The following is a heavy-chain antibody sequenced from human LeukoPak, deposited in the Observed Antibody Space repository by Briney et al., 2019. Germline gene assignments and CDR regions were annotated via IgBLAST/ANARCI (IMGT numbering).Heavy chain of an antibody. CDR2: IHPSGST. Sequence: SETLSLTCGVSGDSISSYYWSWIRQPAGKALEWIGRIHPSGSTNYNDPLKGRVTISIDKSMSQVSLRLTSVTAADTAVYYCARDFYGGYTSGYYFDYWGQGILVTVSS. J-gene: IGHJ4*02. CDR3: ARDFYGGYTSGYYFDY. CDR1: GDSISSYY. D-gene: IGHD5-18*01. V-gene: IGHV4-4*07.